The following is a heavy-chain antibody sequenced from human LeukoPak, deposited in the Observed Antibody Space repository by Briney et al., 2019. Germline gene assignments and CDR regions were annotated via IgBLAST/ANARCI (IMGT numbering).Heavy chain of an antibody. Sequence: PSETLSLTCTVSGGSISNGDYYWSWIRQHPGKGLEWIGYIYHSGSTYYNPSLKSRVTISVDTSKNQFSLKLSSVTAADTAVYYCARVPNQSKYSIGNYWGQGTLVTVSS. CDR2: IYHSGST. V-gene: IGHV4-31*03. D-gene: IGHD1-14*01. J-gene: IGHJ4*02. CDR1: GGSISNGDYY. CDR3: ARVPNQSKYSIGNY.